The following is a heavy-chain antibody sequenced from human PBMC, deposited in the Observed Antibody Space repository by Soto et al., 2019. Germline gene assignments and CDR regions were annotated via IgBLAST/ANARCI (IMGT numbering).Heavy chain of an antibody. V-gene: IGHV3-21*01. Sequence: EVQLVESGGGLVKPGGSLRLSCAASGFTFSSYTMNWVRQAPGKGLEWVSAIDASRNYMYYADSVKGRFTISRDNAQNSLHLQMTRLRAEDTAVYYCSRAEVGCSSTHCQSYGMDVWGQGTTVPVSS. J-gene: IGHJ6*02. CDR2: IDASRNYM. CDR3: SRAEVGCSSTHCQSYGMDV. D-gene: IGHD2-2*01. CDR1: GFTFSSYT.